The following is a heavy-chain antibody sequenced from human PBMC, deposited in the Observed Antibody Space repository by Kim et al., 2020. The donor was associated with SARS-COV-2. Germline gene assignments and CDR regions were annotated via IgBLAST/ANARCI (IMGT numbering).Heavy chain of an antibody. V-gene: IGHV3-7*01. Sequence: GGSLRLSCAASGFTFTDYWMTWVRQVPGKGLEWVANIKKDGSEKYYVDSVKGRFTISRDNAKNSLYLHMNSLRIEDTALYYCASRPPSEEFFGVFDYWGPGTLVTVSS. J-gene: IGHJ4*02. D-gene: IGHD3-3*01. CDR2: IKKDGSEK. CDR3: ASRPPSEEFFGVFDY. CDR1: GFTFTDYW.